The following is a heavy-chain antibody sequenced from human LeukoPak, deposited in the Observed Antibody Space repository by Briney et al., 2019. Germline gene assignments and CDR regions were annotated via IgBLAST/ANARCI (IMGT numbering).Heavy chain of an antibody. Sequence: GGSLRLSCAASGFAFSDYSMNWVRQAPGKGLEWVANTRGSGSGMGSGNYYAGSVKGRFTISRDNAKNSLYLQMSSLRAEDTAFYYCARDDNWGFDYWGQGAPVTVSS. D-gene: IGHD7-27*01. V-gene: IGHV3-21*05. CDR1: GFAFSDYS. J-gene: IGHJ4*02. CDR3: ARDDNWGFDY. CDR2: TRGSGSGM.